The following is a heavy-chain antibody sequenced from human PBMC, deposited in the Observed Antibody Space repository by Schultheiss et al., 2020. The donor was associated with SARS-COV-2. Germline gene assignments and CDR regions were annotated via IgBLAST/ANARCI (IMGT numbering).Heavy chain of an antibody. Sequence: GESLKISCAASGFTFSKAWMTWVRQAPGKGLEWVSYISSSGSYIYYADSVKGRFTISRDNAKNTLYLQMNSLRAEDTAVYYCARASPYFDYWGQGALVTVSS. J-gene: IGHJ4*02. CDR3: ARASPYFDY. CDR1: GFTFSKAW. V-gene: IGHV3-21*05. CDR2: ISSSGSYI.